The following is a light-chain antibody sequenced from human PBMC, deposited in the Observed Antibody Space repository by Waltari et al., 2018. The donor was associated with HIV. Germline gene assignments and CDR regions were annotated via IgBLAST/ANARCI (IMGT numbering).Light chain of an antibody. CDR2: SAS. CDR3: QQASSFPHT. V-gene: IGKV1-12*01. CDR1: ESIGDL. Sequence: IQMTQSPSYVSASIGDTVTISCRTNESIGDLLAWYQQRLGEAPRLLIFSASRRESGVPSIFFSFGADTDFTLTITGLESEDFATYYCQQASSFPHTFGGGTKV. J-gene: IGKJ4*01.